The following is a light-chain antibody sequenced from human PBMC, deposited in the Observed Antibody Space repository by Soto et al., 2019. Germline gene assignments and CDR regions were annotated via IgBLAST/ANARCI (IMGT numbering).Light chain of an antibody. J-gene: IGLJ1*01. V-gene: IGLV2-8*01. CDR2: EVS. CDR3: SSYAGNNNPYV. CDR1: SSDVGGYNY. Sequence: QCVRTQPPSASGSPGQSVTISCTGTSSDVGGYNYVSWYQHHPGKAPKLMVSEVSKRPSGVPDRFSGSKSGNTASLTVSGLKAEDEADYYCSSYAGNNNPYVFGTGTKVTVL.